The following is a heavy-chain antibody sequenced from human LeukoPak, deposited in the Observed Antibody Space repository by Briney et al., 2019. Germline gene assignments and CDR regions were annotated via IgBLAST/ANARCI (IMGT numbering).Heavy chain of an antibody. CDR3: ARSEEDYYDSSGYLGGNWFDP. CDR1: GYTFTSYG. CDR2: ISAYNGNT. V-gene: IGHV1-18*01. J-gene: IGHJ5*02. D-gene: IGHD3-22*01. Sequence: ASVKVSCKASGYTFTSYGISWVRQAPGQGLEWMGWISAYNGNTNYAQKLEGRVTMTTGTSTSTAYMELRSLRSDDTAVYYCARSEEDYYDSSGYLGGNWFDPWGQGTLVTVSS.